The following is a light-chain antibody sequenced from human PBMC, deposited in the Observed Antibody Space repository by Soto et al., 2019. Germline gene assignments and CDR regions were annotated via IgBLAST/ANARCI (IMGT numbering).Light chain of an antibody. CDR2: VAS. CDR3: QQYNNCPLT. CDR1: QSVSSN. Sequence: EIVMTQSPATLSVSPGERATLSCRASQSVSSNLAWYQQKPGQTPRLLMYVASTRATGIPARFSGRGSGTEFTLTISSLQSEDFAVYYCQQYNNCPLTFGGGTKVEIK. J-gene: IGKJ4*01. V-gene: IGKV3-15*01.